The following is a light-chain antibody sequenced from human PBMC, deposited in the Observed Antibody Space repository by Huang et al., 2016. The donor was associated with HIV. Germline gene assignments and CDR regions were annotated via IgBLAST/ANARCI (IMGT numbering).Light chain of an antibody. J-gene: IGKJ4*01. Sequence: EIVMTQSPATLSVSPGERATLSCRASQSVSTNLAWYQQKAGQDPRLLMYGTSTRATGVPARFSGSGSGTEFTLTISSLQSEDFAVYYCQQYNNWPPLTFGGGTRVEIK. CDR3: QQYNNWPPLT. V-gene: IGKV3-15*01. CDR2: GTS. CDR1: QSVSTN.